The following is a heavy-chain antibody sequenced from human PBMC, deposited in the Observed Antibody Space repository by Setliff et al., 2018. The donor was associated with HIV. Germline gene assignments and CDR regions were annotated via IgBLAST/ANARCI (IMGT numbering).Heavy chain of an antibody. V-gene: IGHV1-69*10. CDR2: IIPFLNLT. J-gene: IGHJ6*03. D-gene: IGHD4-17*01. CDR1: GGTFSTCA. CDR3: AACGASAYYYYYMDV. Sequence: GASVKVSCKASGGTFSTCAITWVRQAPGQGLQWVGGIIPFLNLTHCAQQFQGTVTITADKSTNTAYMEMTSLRFEDTAVYYCAACGASAYYYYYMDVWGAGTTVTVSS.